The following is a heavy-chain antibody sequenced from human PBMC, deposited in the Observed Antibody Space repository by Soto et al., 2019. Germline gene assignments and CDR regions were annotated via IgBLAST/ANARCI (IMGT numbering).Heavy chain of an antibody. V-gene: IGHV3-30*18. CDR1: GFTFSSYG. CDR2: ISYDGSNK. J-gene: IGHJ6*02. Sequence: PGGSLRLSCAASGFTFSSYGMHWVRQAPGKGLEWVAVISYDGSNKYYADSVKGRFTISRDNSKNTLYLQMNSLRAEDTAVYYCAKDRMAIAVSACLDVWGQGTTVTVSS. CDR3: AKDRMAIAVSACLDV. D-gene: IGHD2-15*01.